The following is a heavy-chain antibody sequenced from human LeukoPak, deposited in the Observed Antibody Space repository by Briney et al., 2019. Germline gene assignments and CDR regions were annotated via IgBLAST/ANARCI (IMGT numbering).Heavy chain of an antibody. CDR1: GGSISSSSYY. V-gene: IGHV4-39*07. J-gene: IGHJ3*02. Sequence: SETLSLTCTVSGGSISSSSYYWGWIRQPPGKGLEWIGSIYYSGSTYYNPSLKSRVPISVDTSKNQFSLKLSSVTAADTAVYYCARDMGRWGAFDIWGQGTMVTVSS. D-gene: IGHD3-16*01. CDR2: IYYSGST. CDR3: ARDMGRWGAFDI.